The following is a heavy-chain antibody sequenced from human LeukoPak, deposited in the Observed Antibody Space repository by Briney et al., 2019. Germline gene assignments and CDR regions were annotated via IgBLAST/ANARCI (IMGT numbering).Heavy chain of an antibody. Sequence: ASVKVSCKASGGTFSSYAISWVRQAPGQGLEWMGRINPNSGGTNYAQKFQGRVTMTRDTSISTAYMELSRLRSDDTAVYYCARAFNDNSPKRNIHFDYWGQGTLVTVSS. CDR3: ARAFNDNSPKRNIHFDY. J-gene: IGHJ4*02. D-gene: IGHD4-23*01. V-gene: IGHV1-2*06. CDR1: GGTFSSYA. CDR2: INPNSGGT.